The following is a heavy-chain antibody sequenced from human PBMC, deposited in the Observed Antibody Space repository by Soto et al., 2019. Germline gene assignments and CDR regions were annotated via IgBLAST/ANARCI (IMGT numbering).Heavy chain of an antibody. J-gene: IGHJ3*01. V-gene: IGHV4-34*01. CDR2: VNHNGRN. CDR3: ARGGSSDWQVAFDL. D-gene: IGHD6-19*01. Sequence: PSETLSLTCDVYGGSFSGYFWNWIGQSPGKGLEWIGKVNHNGRNNYNPSLKSRVTISLDMSKKQISLKLTSVTAADTAVYYCARGGSSDWQVAFDLWGQGTMVTVSS. CDR1: GGSFSGYF.